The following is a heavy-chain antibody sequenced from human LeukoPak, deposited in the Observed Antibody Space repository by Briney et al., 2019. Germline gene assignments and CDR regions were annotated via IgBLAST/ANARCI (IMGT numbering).Heavy chain of an antibody. CDR3: AREETWFSTTWYYFDY. V-gene: IGHV3-7*01. D-gene: IGHD2-2*01. CDR2: INEDGSSR. CDR1: GFTFNTYW. Sequence: GGSLRLSCAASGFTFNTYWMGWVRLAPGKGLEWVAFINEDGSSRYYVDSVKGRFTVSRDNSKNTLFLQMNSLRTEDTAVFYCAREETWFSTTWYYFDYWGQGTLVTVSS. J-gene: IGHJ4*02.